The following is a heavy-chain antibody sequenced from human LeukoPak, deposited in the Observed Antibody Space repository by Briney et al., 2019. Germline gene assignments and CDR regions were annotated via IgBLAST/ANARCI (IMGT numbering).Heavy chain of an antibody. CDR1: GDRVYSNSAA. J-gene: IGHJ6*02. CDR3: SRSAPDFYYVMDV. Sequence: SPTVSLTCAISGDRVYSNSAAWNWIRQSPSRGLEWLGRTYYRSKWYNDCALSVKSRITINPDTSKNQFSLQLNSVTPDDTAIYYCSRSAPDFYYVMDVWGQGTTVTVSS. V-gene: IGHV6-1*01. CDR2: TYYRSKWYN.